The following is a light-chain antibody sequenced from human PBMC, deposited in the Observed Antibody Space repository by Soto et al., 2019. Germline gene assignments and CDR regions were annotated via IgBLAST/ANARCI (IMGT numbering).Light chain of an antibody. CDR1: SNDVGDYNY. V-gene: IGLV2-11*01. CDR3: CSYAGSSTFV. Sequence: QSVLTQPRSVSGSPGQSVTISCTGTSNDVGDYNYVSWYQQHPDKAPKLMIYDVSKRLSGVPDRFSGSKSGNTASLTISGLQAEDEADYFCCSYAGSSTFVFGTGTKLTVL. J-gene: IGLJ1*01. CDR2: DVS.